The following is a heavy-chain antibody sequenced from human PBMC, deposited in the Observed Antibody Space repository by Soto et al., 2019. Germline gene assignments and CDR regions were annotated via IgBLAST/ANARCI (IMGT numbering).Heavy chain of an antibody. V-gene: IGHV3-64D*09. CDR1: GFTVSNNY. Sequence: PGGSLSLSCAASGFTVSNNYMHWVRQAPGKGLEYVSGVTYNGDSPYYADSVQGRFTISRDNSKNTLYLQMSSLRTDDTAVYYCVKDANVGELGCWGQGTLVTVSS. J-gene: IGHJ4*02. D-gene: IGHD3-16*01. CDR2: VTYNGDSP. CDR3: VKDANVGELGC.